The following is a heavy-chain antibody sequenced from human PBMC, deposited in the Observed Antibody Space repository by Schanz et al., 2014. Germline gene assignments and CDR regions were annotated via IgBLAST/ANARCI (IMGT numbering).Heavy chain of an antibody. CDR3: ARDRDIAAAGTDQYYFDY. V-gene: IGHV1-46*01. D-gene: IGHD6-13*01. Sequence: QVQLVQSGAEVKKPGASVKVSCKASGSAFTSFYMHWVRQAPGQGLEWMGIINPSGGSTSYAQNCQGRVTMTRDTSTSTVYMELSSLRSEDTAVYYCARDRDIAAAGTDQYYFDYWGQGTLVTVSS. J-gene: IGHJ4*02. CDR1: GSAFTSFY. CDR2: INPSGGST.